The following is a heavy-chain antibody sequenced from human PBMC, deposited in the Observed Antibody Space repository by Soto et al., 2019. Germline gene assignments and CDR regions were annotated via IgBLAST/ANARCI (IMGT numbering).Heavy chain of an antibody. CDR3: ARGDRGGSGSPASYYYSGLDV. CDR1: GFTFSSYA. D-gene: IGHD3-10*01. Sequence: PGGSLRLSCAASGFTFSSYAMSWFRQAPGKGLEWVSSVSAGGDMTYYSDSVKGRFTISRDNSNNALFLQMNSLRIEDTALYYCARGDRGGSGSPASYYYSGLDVWGQGTTVNVSS. CDR2: VSAGGDMT. J-gene: IGHJ6*02. V-gene: IGHV3-23*01.